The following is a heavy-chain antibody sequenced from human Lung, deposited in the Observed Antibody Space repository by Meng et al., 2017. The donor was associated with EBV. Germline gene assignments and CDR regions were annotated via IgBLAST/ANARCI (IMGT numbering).Heavy chain of an antibody. J-gene: IGHJ4*02. Sequence: QVQLEDAGPGLGKPSGTLSLTCAVCGGSLSSRNWWSWVRQPPGKGLEWIGEIYHSGSTNYNPSLKSRVTISVDESKNQFSLRLSSVTAADTAVYYCARVGAYCGGDCYHPRWGQGTLVTVSS. CDR3: ARVGAYCGGDCYHPR. CDR1: GGSLSSRNW. CDR2: IYHSGST. V-gene: IGHV4-4*02. D-gene: IGHD2-21*02.